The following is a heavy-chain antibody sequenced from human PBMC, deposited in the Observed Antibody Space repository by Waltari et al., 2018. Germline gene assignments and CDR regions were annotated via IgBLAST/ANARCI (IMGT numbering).Heavy chain of an antibody. CDR1: GGSFDGYY. D-gene: IGHD1-1*01. V-gene: IGHV4-34*01. CDR3: ARGRDPYKGGSL. J-gene: IGHJ4*02. CDR2: IHPSGST. Sequence: QVQLQQWGAGLLKPSETLSLTCAAYGGSFDGYYLSWTRQPPGKGLELIGEIHPSGSTAYNPSLTSRVTISGDMSKNQFSLKLTSVTAADTAVYFCARGRDPYKGGSLWGLGTLVTVSS.